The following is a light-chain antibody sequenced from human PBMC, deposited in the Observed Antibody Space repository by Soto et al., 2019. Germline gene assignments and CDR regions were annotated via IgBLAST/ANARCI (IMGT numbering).Light chain of an antibody. CDR3: QPYNTWPPIP. CDR2: GAS. V-gene: IGKV3-15*01. CDR1: QSVSSN. Sequence: IVVKQSPSTLSGLPGERATLSCRASQSVSSNLAWYQQKPRQAPRILIYGASTRATGIPARFSGSGSGTEFTLPISSLQSEDFAVYYCQPYNTWPPIPCCQGTRLEIK. J-gene: IGKJ5*01.